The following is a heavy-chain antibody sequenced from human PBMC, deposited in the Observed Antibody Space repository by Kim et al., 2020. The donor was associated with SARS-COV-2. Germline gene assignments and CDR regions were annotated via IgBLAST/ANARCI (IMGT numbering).Heavy chain of an antibody. CDR1: GGSINSYY. J-gene: IGHJ4*02. CDR2: IYYSGST. D-gene: IGHD3-10*01. CDR3: ARHVTMIRGAFDY. Sequence: SETLSLTCTVSGGSINSYYWSWIRQSPGKGLEWIGYIYYSGSTNYNPSLKSRVTISVDTSKNQFSLKLSSVTAADTAVYYCARHVTMIRGAFDYWGQGTLVTVSS. V-gene: IGHV4-59*08.